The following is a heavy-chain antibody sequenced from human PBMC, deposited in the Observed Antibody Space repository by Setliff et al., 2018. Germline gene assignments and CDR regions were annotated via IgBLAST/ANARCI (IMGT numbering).Heavy chain of an antibody. CDR3: SRLVRFCTRTACQRLSGDDY. D-gene: IGHD6-13*01. CDR2: ISVYNGHR. Sequence: GASVKVSCKASGYTFAESIVSWVRQAPGQGLEWMGWISVYNGHRYSAQKLQGRVSMTTDTSTNMAYMELRDLRSDDTAVYFCSRLVRFCTRTACQRLSGDDYWGQGTLVTVSS. J-gene: IGHJ4*02. CDR1: GYTFAESI. V-gene: IGHV1-18*01.